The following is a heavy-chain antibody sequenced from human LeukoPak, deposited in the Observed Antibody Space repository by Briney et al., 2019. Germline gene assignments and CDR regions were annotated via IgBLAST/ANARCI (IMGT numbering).Heavy chain of an antibody. CDR3: ARGPTVLRRGYSYGYRY. CDR1: GGSFSGYY. J-gene: IGHJ4*02. CDR2: INHSGST. V-gene: IGHV4-34*01. D-gene: IGHD5-18*01. Sequence: PSETLSLTCAVYGGSFSGYYWSWIRQPPGKGLEWIGEINHSGSTNYNPSLKSRVTISVDTSKNQFSLKLSSVTAADTAVYYCARGPTVLRRGYSYGYRYWGQGTLVTVSS.